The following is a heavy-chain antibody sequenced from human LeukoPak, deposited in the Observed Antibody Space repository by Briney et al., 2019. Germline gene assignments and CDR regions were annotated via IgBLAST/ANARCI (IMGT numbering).Heavy chain of an antibody. D-gene: IGHD3-10*01. CDR1: GDSISTYY. V-gene: IGHV4-59*01. J-gene: IGHJ4*02. CDR2: IYYSVIS. Sequence: SETLSLACTVSGDSISTYYWSWIRQPPGKGLEWIGYIYYSVISDYNPSLRSRVTMSVDMSTNQISLKLSSVTAADTAVYYCARASGGDGSGSLWGQGTLVTVSS. CDR3: ARASGGDGSGSL.